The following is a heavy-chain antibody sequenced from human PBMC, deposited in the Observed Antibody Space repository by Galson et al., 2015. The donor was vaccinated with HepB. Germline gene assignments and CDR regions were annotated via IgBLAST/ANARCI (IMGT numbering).Heavy chain of an antibody. CDR1: GYTFTSYG. V-gene: IGHV1-18*04. D-gene: IGHD3-22*01. J-gene: IGHJ4*02. CDR3: AHDPGSYYYDSSGYHYV. Sequence: SVKVSCKVSGYTFTSYGISWVRQAPGQGLEWMGWISAYNGNTNYAQKLQGRVTMTTDTSTSTAYMELRSLRSDDTAVYYCAHDPGSYYYDSSGYHYVWGQGTLVTVSS. CDR2: ISAYNGNT.